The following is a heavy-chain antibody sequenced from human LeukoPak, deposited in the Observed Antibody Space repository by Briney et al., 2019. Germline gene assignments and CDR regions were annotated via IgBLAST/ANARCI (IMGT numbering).Heavy chain of an antibody. V-gene: IGHV4-34*01. CDR2: INHSGST. D-gene: IGHD5-18*01. CDR1: GGSFSGYY. Sequence: SETLSLTCAVYGGSFSGYYWSWIRQPPGKGLEWIGEINHSGSTNYNPSLKSQVTISVDTSKNQFSLKLSSVTAADTAVYYCARQTLAWIQLYFDYWGQGTLVTVSS. J-gene: IGHJ4*02. CDR3: ARQTLAWIQLYFDY.